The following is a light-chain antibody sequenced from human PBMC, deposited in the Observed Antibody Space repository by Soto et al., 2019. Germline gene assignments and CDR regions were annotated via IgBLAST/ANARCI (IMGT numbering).Light chain of an antibody. Sequence: IERTQSPATLSFSPGERATITCRASQSVSSNLVWYKQQPGQAPRLLIYGASTRVTGIPARVSGSGSGTEFTLTISSLKSEDFEVYYCQQRSNWPGTFGQGTKVDIK. CDR2: GAS. V-gene: IGKV3-15*01. J-gene: IGKJ1*01. CDR1: QSVSSN. CDR3: QQRSNWPGT.